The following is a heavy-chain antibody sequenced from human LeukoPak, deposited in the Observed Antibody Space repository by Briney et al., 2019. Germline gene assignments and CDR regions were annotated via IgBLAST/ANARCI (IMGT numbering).Heavy chain of an antibody. V-gene: IGHV1-69*05. CDR2: IIPIFGTA. CDR3: ARGGYSYGTSFDY. J-gene: IGHJ4*02. CDR1: GGTFSSYA. D-gene: IGHD5-18*01. Sequence: SVKVSCKASGGTFSSYAISWVRQAPGQGLEWMGRIIPIFGTANYAQKFQGRVTITTDESTSTAYMELSSLRSEDTAVCYCARGGYSYGTSFDYWGQGTLVTVSS.